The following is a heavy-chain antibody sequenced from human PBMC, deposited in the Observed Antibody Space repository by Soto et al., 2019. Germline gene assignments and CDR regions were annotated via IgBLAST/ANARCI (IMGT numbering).Heavy chain of an antibody. CDR3: ARDGRWGIFGSYGSLGVDY. J-gene: IGHJ4*02. CDR1: GFTVNSNY. CDR2: IYTGGGT. Sequence: HPGGSLRLSCAASGFTVNSNYMSWVRQAPGKGLEWVSVIYTGGGTHYADSVKGRFTISRDNSKNTVYLQMNSLRAEDTAVYYCARDGRWGIFGSYGSLGVDYWGQGTLVTVSS. D-gene: IGHD5-18*01. V-gene: IGHV3-53*01.